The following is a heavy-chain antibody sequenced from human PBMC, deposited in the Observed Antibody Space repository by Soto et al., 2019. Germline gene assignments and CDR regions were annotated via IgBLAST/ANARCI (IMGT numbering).Heavy chain of an antibody. Sequence: QVQLVESGGGVVQPGRSLRLSCAASGFTFSSYGMHWVRQGPGKGLEWVAVISYDGSNKYYADSVKGRFTISRDNSKNTLYLQMNSLRAEDTDVYYCAKDGRGPYSSSWYDWFDPWGQGTLVTVSS. CDR2: ISYDGSNK. D-gene: IGHD6-13*01. J-gene: IGHJ5*02. V-gene: IGHV3-30*18. CDR1: GFTFSSYG. CDR3: AKDGRGPYSSSWYDWFDP.